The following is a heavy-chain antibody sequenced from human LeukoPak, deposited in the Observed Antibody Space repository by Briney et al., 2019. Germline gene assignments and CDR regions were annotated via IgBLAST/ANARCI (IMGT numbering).Heavy chain of an antibody. D-gene: IGHD4-11*01. Sequence: GGSLRLSCAASGFTFSSYSMNWVRQAPGKGLEWVSCISGSSSYIYSADSVKGRFTISRHNAKNSLYLQMNSLRAEDTAVYYCARSYSSYVDWGQGTLVTVSS. CDR2: ISGSSSYI. V-gene: IGHV3-21*01. CDR3: ARSYSSYVD. J-gene: IGHJ4*02. CDR1: GFTFSSYS.